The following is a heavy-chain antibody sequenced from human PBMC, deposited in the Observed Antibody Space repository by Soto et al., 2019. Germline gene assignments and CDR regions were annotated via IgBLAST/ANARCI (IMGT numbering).Heavy chain of an antibody. CDR1: GGSISSSSYY. J-gene: IGHJ5*02. Sequence: SETLSLTCTVSGGSISSSSYYWGWIRQPPGKGLEWIGSIYYSGSTYYNPSLKSRVTISVDTSKNQFSLKLSSVTAADTAVYCCARLGLNWNYALGFDPWGQGTLVTVSS. CDR2: IYYSGST. CDR3: ARLGLNWNYALGFDP. V-gene: IGHV4-39*01. D-gene: IGHD1-7*01.